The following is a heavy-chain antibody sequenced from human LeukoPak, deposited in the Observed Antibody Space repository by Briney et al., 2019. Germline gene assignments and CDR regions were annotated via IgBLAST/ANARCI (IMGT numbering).Heavy chain of an antibody. CDR3: ARVTGYRIEDYFDY. Sequence: SETLSLTCTVSGGSISSGSYYWGWIRQPPGKGLEWIGSIYYSGSTNYNPSLKSRVTISVETSKNEFSLKLRSVTAADTAVYYCARVTGYRIEDYFDYWGQGTLVTVSS. J-gene: IGHJ4*02. CDR2: IYYSGST. CDR1: GGSISSGSYY. D-gene: IGHD6-13*01. V-gene: IGHV4-39*07.